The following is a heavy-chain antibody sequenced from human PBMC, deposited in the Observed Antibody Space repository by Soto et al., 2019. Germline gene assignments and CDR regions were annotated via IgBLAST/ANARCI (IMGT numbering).Heavy chain of an antibody. V-gene: IGHV3-23*01. CDR2: ISGSGGST. CDR1: GFTFSIYA. D-gene: IGHD1-26*01. J-gene: IGHJ4*02. CDR3: ARVRLGAPTRYFDY. Sequence: GGSLRLSCAASGFTFSIYAMSWFRQAPGKGLEWVSGISGSGGSTYYADSVKGRFTISRDNSKNTLYLQMNSLRAEDTAVYYCARVRLGAPTRYFDYWGQGALVTVSS.